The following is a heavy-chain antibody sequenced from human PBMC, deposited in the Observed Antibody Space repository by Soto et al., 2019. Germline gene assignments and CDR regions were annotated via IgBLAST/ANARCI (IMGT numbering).Heavy chain of an antibody. CDR1: GFTFSSYG. J-gene: IGHJ6*02. CDR2: ISYDGSNK. D-gene: IGHD6-19*01. Sequence: QVQLVESGGGVVQPGRSLRLSCAASGFTFSSYGMHWVRQAPGKGLEWVAVISYDGSNKYYADSVKGRFTISRDNSKNTLYLQINSLRAEDTAVYYCAQAASSGWYPPLTTDYYYDMDVWGQGTTVTVSS. CDR3: AQAASSGWYPPLTTDYYYDMDV. V-gene: IGHV3-30*18.